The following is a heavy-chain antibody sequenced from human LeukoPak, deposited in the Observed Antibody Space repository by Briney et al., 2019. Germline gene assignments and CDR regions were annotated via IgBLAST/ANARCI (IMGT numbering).Heavy chain of an antibody. Sequence: GGSLRLSCTVSGFTFSSFTMNWVRQGPGKGLEWVASISNSGDDISYADSLKGRFTISRDNAKNSLFLQMSSLRAEDTAVYYCAREMYAGWYFAFDIWGQGTMVTVSS. V-gene: IGHV3-21*01. D-gene: IGHD6-19*01. CDR1: GFTFSSFT. CDR2: ISNSGDDI. CDR3: AREMYAGWYFAFDI. J-gene: IGHJ3*02.